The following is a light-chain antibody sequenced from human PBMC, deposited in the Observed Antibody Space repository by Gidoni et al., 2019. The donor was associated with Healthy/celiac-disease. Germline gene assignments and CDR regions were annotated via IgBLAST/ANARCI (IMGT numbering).Light chain of an antibody. Sequence: IVLSQSPATLSVSPGERATLSCRASQSVSSNLAWYQQKPGQAPRLLIYGASTRATGIPARFSGSGSGTEFTLTISSLQSEDFAVYYCQQYNNWPLMYTFGQGTKLEIK. CDR3: QQYNNWPLMYT. CDR1: QSVSSN. V-gene: IGKV3-15*01. J-gene: IGKJ2*01. CDR2: GAS.